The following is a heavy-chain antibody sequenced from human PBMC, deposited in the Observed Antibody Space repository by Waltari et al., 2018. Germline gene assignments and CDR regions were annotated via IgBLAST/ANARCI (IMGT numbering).Heavy chain of an antibody. CDR1: GSTFTGYY. J-gene: IGHJ1*01. V-gene: IGHV1-2*06. CDR3: ARPRAAAPPYFQH. Sequence: QVQLVPSGAEVKKPGASVNVSCKASGSTFTGYYMHRVRQAPVQGLEWMGRFNPNIGGTNYAQKFHGRGTMTRDTSISTAYMELSRLRSDDTAVYYCARPRAAAPPYFQHWGQRTLVTVSS. D-gene: IGHD6-13*01. CDR2: FNPNIGGT.